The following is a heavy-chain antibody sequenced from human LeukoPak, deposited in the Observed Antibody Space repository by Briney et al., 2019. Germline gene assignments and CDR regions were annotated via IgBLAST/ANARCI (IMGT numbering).Heavy chain of an antibody. Sequence: SVKVSCKPSGGTFSSYAISWVRQAPGQGLEWMGGIIPIFGTANYAQKFQGRVTITTDESTSTAYMELSSLRSEDTAVYYCARDYEGHGSSTSCYTSWFDPWGQGTLVTVSS. J-gene: IGHJ5*02. CDR1: GGTFSSYA. CDR3: ARDYEGHGSSTSCYTSWFDP. D-gene: IGHD2-2*02. V-gene: IGHV1-69*05. CDR2: IIPIFGTA.